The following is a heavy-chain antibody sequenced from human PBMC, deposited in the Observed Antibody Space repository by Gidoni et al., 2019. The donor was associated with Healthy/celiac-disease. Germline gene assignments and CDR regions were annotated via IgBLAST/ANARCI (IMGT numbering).Heavy chain of an antibody. D-gene: IGHD6-13*01. J-gene: IGHJ4*02. CDR1: GFTFGDYA. CDR3: TRDSYPIAAAALDY. V-gene: IGHV3-49*04. CDR2: IRSKAYGGTT. Sequence: EVQLVESGGGLVQPGRSLRLSCTASGFTFGDYAMSWVRQAPGKGLEWVGFIRSKAYGGTTEYAASVKGRFTISRDDSKSIAYLQMNSLKTEDTAVYYCTRDSYPIAAAALDYWGQGTLVTVSS.